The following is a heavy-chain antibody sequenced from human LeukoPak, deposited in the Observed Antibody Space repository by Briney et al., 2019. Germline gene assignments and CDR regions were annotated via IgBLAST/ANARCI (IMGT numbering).Heavy chain of an antibody. J-gene: IGHJ4*02. V-gene: IGHV4-39*01. Sequence: SETLSLTCTVSGGSMNINNYYWAWIRQSPGKGLEWIGSIYYSGNTYYNASLKSQVSISIDASKNQFSLRLTSVTAADTAVYYCARQTGSGLFILPGGQGTLVTVSS. CDR3: ARQTGSGLFILP. CDR2: IYYSGNT. D-gene: IGHD3/OR15-3a*01. CDR1: GGSMNINNYY.